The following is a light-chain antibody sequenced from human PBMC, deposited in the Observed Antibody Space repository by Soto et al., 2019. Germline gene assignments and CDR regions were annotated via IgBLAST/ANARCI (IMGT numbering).Light chain of an antibody. V-gene: IGKV3-15*01. CDR2: GAS. Sequence: EIVMTQSPATLSVSPGERATLSCRASQSVSSNLAWYQQKPGQAPRLLIYGASTRATGIPARFSGSGSGTKFTLTISSLQSEDFAVYYCQQYNNWPSTFGPGT. J-gene: IGKJ3*01. CDR3: QQYNNWPST. CDR1: QSVSSN.